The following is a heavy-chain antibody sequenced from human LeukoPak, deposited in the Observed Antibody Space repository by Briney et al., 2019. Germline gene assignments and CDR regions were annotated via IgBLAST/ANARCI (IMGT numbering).Heavy chain of an antibody. Sequence: PGGSLRLSCAASGFTFSSFAIHWVRKAPGKGLEWVANIKQDGGEKYYVDSVKGRFTISRANAKNSLYLQMNSLRAEDTAVYYCARARGSYSHDYWGQGTVVTVSS. CDR2: IKQDGGEK. J-gene: IGHJ4*02. CDR3: ARARGSYSHDY. V-gene: IGHV3-7*01. D-gene: IGHD1-26*01. CDR1: GFTFSSFA.